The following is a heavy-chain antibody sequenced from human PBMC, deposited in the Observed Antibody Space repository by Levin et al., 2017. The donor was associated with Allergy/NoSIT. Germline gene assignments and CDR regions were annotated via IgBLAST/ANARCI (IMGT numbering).Heavy chain of an antibody. V-gene: IGHV3-23*01. CDR2: ISVRGDTT. J-gene: IGHJ6*02. Sequence: GGSLRLSCAASGFTFSAFVVNWVRQAPGKGLEWVSVISVRGDTTFYADSVQGRFTMSRDNSKNTLFLQMDSLRVEDTAIYYCARSPSDFLGGYGMDVWGQGTTVAVSS. CDR1: GFTFSAFV. D-gene: IGHD3-16*01. CDR3: ARSPSDFLGGYGMDV.